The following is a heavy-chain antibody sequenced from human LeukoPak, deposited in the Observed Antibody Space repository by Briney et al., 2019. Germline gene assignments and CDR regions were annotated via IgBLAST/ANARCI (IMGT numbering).Heavy chain of an antibody. D-gene: IGHD3-9*01. V-gene: IGHV4-61*01. Sequence: SETLSLTCTVSGGSVSSGSYYWSWIRQPPGKGLEWIGCIYYSGSTNYNPSLKSRVTISVDTSKNQFSLKLSSVTAADTAVYYCARAHYDILTGYPYYFDYWGQGTLVTVSS. J-gene: IGHJ4*02. CDR3: ARAHYDILTGYPYYFDY. CDR2: IYYSGST. CDR1: GGSVSSGSYY.